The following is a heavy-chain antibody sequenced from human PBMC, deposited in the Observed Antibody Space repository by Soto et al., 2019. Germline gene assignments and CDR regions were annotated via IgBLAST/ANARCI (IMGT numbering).Heavy chain of an antibody. J-gene: IGHJ5*02. D-gene: IGHD6-13*01. CDR3: VRRHVSATGIDWFDP. CDR1: GCTFTSYG. V-gene: IGHV1-3*01. Sequence: ASVKVYCKASGCTFTSYGIHWVRQAPGQRLEWMGWINAANGDTKYSPKFQGRVTITRDTSASTAYMELSSLRSEDTAVYYCVRRHVSATGIDWFDPWGQGTLVTVSS. CDR2: INAANGDT.